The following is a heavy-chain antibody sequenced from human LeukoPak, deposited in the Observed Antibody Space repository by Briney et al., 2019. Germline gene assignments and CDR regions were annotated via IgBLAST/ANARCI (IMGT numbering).Heavy chain of an antibody. V-gene: IGHV4-59*11. CDR3: ARGQYSGSCFDN. CDR2: ISYSGST. Sequence: PSETLSLTCTVAGASISSHYWSWIRQPPGKGLEWIGYISYSGSTNYNPSLKSRVTILVDTSKNQFSLKVSSVTAADTAVYYCARGQYSGSCFDNWGQGSLVTVSS. J-gene: IGHJ4*02. CDR1: GASISSHY. D-gene: IGHD1-26*01.